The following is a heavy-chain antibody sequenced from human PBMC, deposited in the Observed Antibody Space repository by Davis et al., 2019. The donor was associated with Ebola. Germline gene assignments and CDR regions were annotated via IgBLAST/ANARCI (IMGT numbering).Heavy chain of an antibody. CDR2: MNPNSGNT. V-gene: IGHV1-8*01. CDR3: ARGRGYYDFWSGRPDYYYGMDV. J-gene: IGHJ6*04. D-gene: IGHD3-3*01. Sequence: ASVKVSCKASGYTFTSYDINWVRQAPGQGLEWMGWMNPNSGNTGYAQKFQGRVTMTRNTSISTAYMELSSLRSEDTAVYYCARGRGYYDFWSGRPDYYYGMDVWGKGTTVTVSS. CDR1: GYTFTSYD.